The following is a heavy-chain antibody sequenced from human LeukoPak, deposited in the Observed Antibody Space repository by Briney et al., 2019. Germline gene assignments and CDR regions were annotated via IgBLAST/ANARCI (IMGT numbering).Heavy chain of an antibody. CDR3: ARHLDGAPRPRLDYYGMDV. D-gene: IGHD6-6*01. Sequence: SGTLSLTCTVSGGSVSGYYWSWVRQPPGKGLEWVGYIYYSGGTNYNPSLKSRVTISVDTSKNQFSLNLSSVTAADTAVYYCARHLDGAPRPRLDYYGMDVWGQGTTVTVSS. J-gene: IGHJ6*02. CDR1: GGSVSGYY. V-gene: IGHV4-59*08. CDR2: IYYSGGT.